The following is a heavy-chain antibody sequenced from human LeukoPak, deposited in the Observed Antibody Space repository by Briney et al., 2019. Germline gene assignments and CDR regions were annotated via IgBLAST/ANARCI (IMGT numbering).Heavy chain of an antibody. V-gene: IGHV4-59*01. Sequence: KPSETLSLTCTVSGGSISSYYWSWIRQPPGKGLEWIGYIYYSGSTNNNPSLKSRVTISVDTSKNQFSLKLSSVTAADTAVYYCARQRILHGSAQNAFDIWGQGTMVTVSS. D-gene: IGHD1-26*01. CDR1: GGSISSYY. J-gene: IGHJ3*02. CDR2: IYYSGST. CDR3: ARQRILHGSAQNAFDI.